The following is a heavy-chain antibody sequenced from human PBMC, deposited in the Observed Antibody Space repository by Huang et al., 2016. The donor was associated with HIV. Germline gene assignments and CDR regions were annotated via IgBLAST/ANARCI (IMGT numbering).Heavy chain of an antibody. CDR3: ATVDYYDTSGPQRGYFDN. Sequence: QVQLVQSGAEVKKPGSSVKVSCKASGGSFRNFAIGWVRQAPGQGLEWMGGIIPNLGTANYAQKFQGRVTISADESTSTAYMELSSLRSEDTAVYYCATVDYYDTSGPQRGYFDNWGQGTLVTVSS. J-gene: IGHJ4*02. D-gene: IGHD3-22*01. CDR2: IIPNLGTA. V-gene: IGHV1-69*01. CDR1: GGSFRNFA.